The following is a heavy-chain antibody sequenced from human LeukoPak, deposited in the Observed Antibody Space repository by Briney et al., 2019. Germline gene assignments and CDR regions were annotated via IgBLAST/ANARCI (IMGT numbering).Heavy chain of an antibody. D-gene: IGHD5-18*01. CDR3: AKVGDSYGFYFDS. V-gene: IGHV3-23*01. CDR2: ISGRAGFS. Sequence: GGSLRLSCAASGFTFYTYAMTWVRQSAGKGLEWVSLISGRAGFSYYADSVKGRFTISRDDSKNTLYLQMNSLKTEDTAIYYCAKVGDSYGFYFDSWGQGTLVTVSS. J-gene: IGHJ4*02. CDR1: GFTFYTYA.